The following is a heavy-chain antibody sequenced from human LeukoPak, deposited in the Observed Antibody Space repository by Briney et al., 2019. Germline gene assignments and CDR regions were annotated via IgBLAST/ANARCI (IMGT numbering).Heavy chain of an antibody. V-gene: IGHV4-39*07. Sequence: SETLSLTCTVSGGSISSSSYYWGWIRRPPGQGLKWIGSIYYSGSTYYNPSLKSRVTILVDTSKNQFSLKLSSVTAADTAVYYCAREGGDYGGNSQFWYFDLWGRGTLVTVSS. CDR2: IYYSGST. CDR3: AREGGDYGGNSQFWYFDL. J-gene: IGHJ2*01. CDR1: GGSISSSSYY. D-gene: IGHD4-23*01.